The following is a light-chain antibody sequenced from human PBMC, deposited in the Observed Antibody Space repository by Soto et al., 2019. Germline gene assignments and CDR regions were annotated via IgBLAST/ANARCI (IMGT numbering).Light chain of an antibody. CDR1: QTISNL. CDR2: AAS. CDR3: QQSFSTPRT. Sequence: DIQMTQSPSSLSAYVGDRVTITCWASQTISNLLNWYQQKPGKAPNLLIYAASGLQSGVPSRFSASGSGTDFTLNITSLQPEDFATYFCQQSFSTPRTFGQGTRVELK. J-gene: IGKJ1*01. V-gene: IGKV1-39*01.